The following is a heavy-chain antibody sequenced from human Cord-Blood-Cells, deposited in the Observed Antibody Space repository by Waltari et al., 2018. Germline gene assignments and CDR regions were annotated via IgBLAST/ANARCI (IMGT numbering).Heavy chain of an antibody. Sequence: QVQLVESGGGVVQPGRSLRLSCAASGFTFSSYAMHWVRQAPGKGLGWIAVIAYDGSNKYYADSVKGRFTIARDHSKNTLYLQMDSLRAEDTAVYYCAGGEYSRSYYYYGMDVWGQGTTFTVSS. D-gene: IGHD1-26*01. CDR2: IAYDGSNK. CDR3: AGGEYSRSYYYYGMDV. CDR1: GFTFSSYA. J-gene: IGHJ6*02. V-gene: IGHV3-30-3*01.